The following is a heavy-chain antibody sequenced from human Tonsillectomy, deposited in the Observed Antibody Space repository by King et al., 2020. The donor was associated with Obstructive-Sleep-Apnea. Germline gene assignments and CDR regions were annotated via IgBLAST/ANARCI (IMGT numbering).Heavy chain of an antibody. CDR2: IKHDGSDK. CDR3: ARGDWSFDY. Sequence: QLVQSGGGLVQPGGSLRLSCVTSGFTFSTYWMNWVRQAPGKGLEWVATIKHDGSDKYYVDSVKGRFTISRDNAKNSLYLQMNSLRVEDTAVYYCARGDWSFDYWGQGTLVTVSS. V-gene: IGHV3-7*01. CDR1: GFTFSTYW. J-gene: IGHJ4*02. D-gene: IGHD3-9*01.